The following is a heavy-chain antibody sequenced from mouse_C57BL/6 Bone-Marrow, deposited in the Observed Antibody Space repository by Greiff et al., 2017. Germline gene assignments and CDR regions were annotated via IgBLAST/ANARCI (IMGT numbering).Heavy chain of an antibody. CDR3: TDSLAWFAY. D-gene: IGHD6-2*01. CDR2: IDPENGDT. CDR1: GFNINDDY. V-gene: IGHV14-4*01. Sequence: EVQLQQSGAELVRPGASVKLSCTASGFNINDDYMHWVKQRPEQGLEWIGWIDPENGDTEYASKFQGKTTITADTSSNTAYLQLSSLTSEDTAVYYGTDSLAWFAYWGQGTMVTVSA. J-gene: IGHJ3*01.